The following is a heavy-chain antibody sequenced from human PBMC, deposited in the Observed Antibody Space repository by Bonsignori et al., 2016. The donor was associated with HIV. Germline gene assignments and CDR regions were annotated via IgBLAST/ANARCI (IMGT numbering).Heavy chain of an antibody. J-gene: IGHJ4*02. CDR2: ISSSGNTI. D-gene: IGHD4-17*01. V-gene: IGHV3-11*04. CDR3: ARDPLLYGDYGSYFDY. Sequence: WIRQPPGKGLEWVSYISSSGNTIYYADSVKGRFTISRDNAKNSLFLQMDSLRDDDTAVYYCARDPLLYGDYGSYFDYWGRGTLVTVSS.